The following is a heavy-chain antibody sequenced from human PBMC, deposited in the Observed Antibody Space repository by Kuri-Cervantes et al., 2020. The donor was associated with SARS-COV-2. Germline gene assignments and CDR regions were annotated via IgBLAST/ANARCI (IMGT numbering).Heavy chain of an antibody. CDR1: GFTFDDYG. D-gene: IGHD6-19*01. J-gene: IGHJ4*02. Sequence: GESLKISCAASGFTFDDYGMSWVCQAPGKGLEWVSGINWNGGSTGYAYSVKGRFTISRDNAKSSLYLQMNRLRAEDTALYYCARSGSGWLVRNDFDDWGQGTLVTVSS. V-gene: IGHV3-20*04. CDR2: INWNGGST. CDR3: ARSGSGWLVRNDFDD.